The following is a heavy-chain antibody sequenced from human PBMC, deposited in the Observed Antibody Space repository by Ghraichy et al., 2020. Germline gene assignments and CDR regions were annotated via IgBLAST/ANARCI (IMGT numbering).Heavy chain of an antibody. V-gene: IGHV3-48*02. CDR3: ARAEYCSSTSCHYYYYGMDV. D-gene: IGHD2-2*01. Sequence: GGSLRLSCAASGFTFSSYSMNWVRQAPGKGLEWVSYISSSSSTIYYADSVKGRFTISRDNAKNSLYLQMNSLRDEDTAVYYCARAEYCSSTSCHYYYYGMDVWGQGTTVTVSS. J-gene: IGHJ6*02. CDR1: GFTFSSYS. CDR2: ISSSSSTI.